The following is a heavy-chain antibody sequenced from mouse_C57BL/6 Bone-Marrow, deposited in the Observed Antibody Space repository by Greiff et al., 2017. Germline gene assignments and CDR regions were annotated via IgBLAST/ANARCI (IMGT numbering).Heavy chain of an antibody. CDR3: VVIYFDY. J-gene: IGHJ2*01. CDR2: INPGSGGT. Sequence: QVQLQQSGAELVRPGTSVKVSCKASGYAFTNYLLEWVKQRPGQGLEWIGVINPGSGGTNYNEKFKGKATLTADQSSSTAYMQHNSLPYEYSAVYVCVVIYFDYWGQGTTLTVSS. CDR1: GYAFTNYL. V-gene: IGHV1-54*01.